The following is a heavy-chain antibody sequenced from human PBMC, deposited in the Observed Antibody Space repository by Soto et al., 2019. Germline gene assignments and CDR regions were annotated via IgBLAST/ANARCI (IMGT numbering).Heavy chain of an antibody. CDR3: AKDAYSNYVPANLFDY. CDR2: ISWNSGSI. V-gene: IGHV3-9*01. J-gene: IGHJ4*02. Sequence: EVQLVESGGGLVQPGRSLRLSCAASEFTFDDYAMHWVRQAPGKGLEWVSGISWNSGSIGYADSVKGRFTISRDNAKNSLYLQMNSLRAEDTALYYCAKDAYSNYVPANLFDYWGQGTLVTVSS. CDR1: EFTFDDYA. D-gene: IGHD4-4*01.